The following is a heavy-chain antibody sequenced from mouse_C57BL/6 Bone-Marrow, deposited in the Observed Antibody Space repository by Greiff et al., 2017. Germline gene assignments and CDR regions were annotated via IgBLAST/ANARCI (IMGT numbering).Heavy chain of an antibody. CDR2: ISDGGSYT. D-gene: IGHD2-2*01. Sequence: EVQLVESGGGLVKPGGSLKLSCAASGFTFSSYAMSWVRQTPEKRLEWVATISDGGSYTYYPDNVKGRFTISRDNAKNNLYLQMSHLKSEDTAMYYCARGGLRRAFAYWGQGTLVTVSA. J-gene: IGHJ3*01. CDR1: GFTFSSYA. V-gene: IGHV5-4*01. CDR3: ARGGLRRAFAY.